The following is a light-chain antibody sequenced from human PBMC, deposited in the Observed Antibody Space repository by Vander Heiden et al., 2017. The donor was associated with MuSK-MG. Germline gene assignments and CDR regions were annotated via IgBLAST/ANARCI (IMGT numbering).Light chain of an antibody. V-gene: IGLV3-21*02. CDR2: DDS. CDR1: NLGSKI. CDR3: QVWDTTSDHWV. J-gene: IGLJ3*02. Sequence: SFVLTQSPSVSVAPGPTDRITCEGNNLGSKIVHWTQQKPGQAPVLVIYDDSDRPSGIPARISGSNSGTAATLTLIRVEAGDEADYYCQVWDTTSDHWVFGGGTTLTIL.